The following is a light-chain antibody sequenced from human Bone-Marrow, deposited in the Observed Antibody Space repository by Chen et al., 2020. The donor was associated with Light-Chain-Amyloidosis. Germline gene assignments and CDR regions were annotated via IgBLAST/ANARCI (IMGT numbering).Light chain of an antibody. CDR1: RATGGW. Sequence: DIQMTQSPSSVSASVGDTVTLTCRASRATGGWVAWFQQKPGEAPKLLISAASTLHSGVPSRFSGGGSGTEFTLTINGLQSEDFATYDCQQANSFPLSFGGGTRVEIQ. CDR2: AAS. CDR3: QQANSFPLS. J-gene: IGKJ4*01. V-gene: IGKV1-12*01.